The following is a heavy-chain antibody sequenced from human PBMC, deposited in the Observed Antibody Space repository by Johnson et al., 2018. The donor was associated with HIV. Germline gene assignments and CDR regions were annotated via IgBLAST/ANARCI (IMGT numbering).Heavy chain of an antibody. V-gene: IGHV3-20*04. CDR1: GFTFDDYG. CDR2: INWNGGST. Sequence: EKLVESGGGLVQPGGSLRLSCAASGFTFDDYGMSWVRQAPGKGLEWVSGINWNGGSTGYADSVKGRFTISRDNAKNSLYLQMNSLRAEDTALYYCARDGPRGSYGAFDIWGQGTMVTVSS. D-gene: IGHD1-26*01. J-gene: IGHJ3*02. CDR3: ARDGPRGSYGAFDI.